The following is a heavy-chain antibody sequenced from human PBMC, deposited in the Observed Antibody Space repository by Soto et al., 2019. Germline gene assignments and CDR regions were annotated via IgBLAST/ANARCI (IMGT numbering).Heavy chain of an antibody. CDR2: IYPGDSDT. J-gene: IGHJ5*02. V-gene: IGHV5-51*01. D-gene: IGHD2-21*02. CDR1: GFSFTIYW. Sequence: GESLKISCKGSGFSFTIYWIGWVLQRPWKGLEWMGIIYPGDSDTRYSPSFQGQVTISADKSITTAYLQWRSLKASDTAMYYCARSPCGGDCIRFDPWGQGTLVTVSS. CDR3: ARSPCGGDCIRFDP.